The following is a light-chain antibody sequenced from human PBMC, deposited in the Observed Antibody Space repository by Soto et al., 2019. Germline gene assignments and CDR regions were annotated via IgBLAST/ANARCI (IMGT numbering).Light chain of an antibody. CDR3: CSYAGSSTPVI. CDR1: SSDVGSYNL. J-gene: IGLJ1*01. Sequence: QSALTQPASVSGSLGQSITISCTGTSSDVGSYNLVSWYQQHPGKAPKLMIYEVSKRPSGVSNRFSGSKSGNTASLTISGLQAEDEADYYCCSYAGSSTPVIFGTGTKLTVL. V-gene: IGLV2-23*02. CDR2: EVS.